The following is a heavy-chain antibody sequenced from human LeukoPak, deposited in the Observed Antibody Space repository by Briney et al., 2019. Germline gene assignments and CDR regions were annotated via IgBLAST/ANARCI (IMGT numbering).Heavy chain of an antibody. CDR3: VYSGNFPFDY. CDR1: GFTFSSYS. V-gene: IGHV3-21*01. J-gene: IGHJ4*02. D-gene: IGHD1-26*01. CDR2: ITSSSSSI. Sequence: PGGSLRLSCAASGFTFSSYSMNWVRQAPGKGLEWVSSITSSSSSIYYADSVKGRFTISRDNAKNSLYLQMNSLRAEDTAVYFCVYSGNFPFDYWGQGALVTVSS.